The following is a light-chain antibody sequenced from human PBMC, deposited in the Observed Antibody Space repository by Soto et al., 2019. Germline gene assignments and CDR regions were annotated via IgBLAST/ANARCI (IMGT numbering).Light chain of an antibody. CDR2: ANS. CDR1: SSNIGAGYD. Sequence: VLTQPPSVSGAPGQRVTISCTGSSSNIGAGYDVHWYQQLPGTAPKLLIYANSNRPSGVPDRFSGSKSGTSASLAITGLQAEDEADYYCQSYDSSLSGSNYVFGTGTKVTVL. CDR3: QSYDSSLSGSNYV. J-gene: IGLJ1*01. V-gene: IGLV1-40*01.